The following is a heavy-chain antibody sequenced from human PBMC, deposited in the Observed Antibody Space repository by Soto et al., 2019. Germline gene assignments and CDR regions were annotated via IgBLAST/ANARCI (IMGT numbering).Heavy chain of an antibody. V-gene: IGHV1-18*01. J-gene: IGHJ1*01. D-gene: IGHD2-15*01. CDR1: GYTFTSYG. CDR2: ISAYNGNT. Sequence: ASLKVSCKASGYTFTSYGISWVRQAPGQGLEWMGWISAYNGNTNYAQKLQGRVTMTTDTSTSTAYMELRSLRSDDTAVYYCARLRTGGYCSGGSCYSRQGHLYAEYFQHWGQGTLVTVSS. CDR3: ARLRTGGYCSGGSCYSRQGHLYAEYFQH.